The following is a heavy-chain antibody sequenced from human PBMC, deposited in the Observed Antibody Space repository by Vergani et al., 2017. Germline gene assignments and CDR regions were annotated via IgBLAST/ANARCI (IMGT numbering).Heavy chain of an antibody. Sequence: EVQLVESGGGVVRPGGSLRISCAASGFTFDDYGMSWVRQAPGKGLEWVSGINWNGGSTGYADAVKGRFTISRDNAKNSLYLQMNSLRAEDTALYHCARSGRGFVYYYYMDVWGKGTTVTVSS. D-gene: IGHD3-10*01. CDR2: INWNGGST. V-gene: IGHV3-20*01. J-gene: IGHJ6*03. CDR3: ARSGRGFVYYYYMDV. CDR1: GFTFDDYG.